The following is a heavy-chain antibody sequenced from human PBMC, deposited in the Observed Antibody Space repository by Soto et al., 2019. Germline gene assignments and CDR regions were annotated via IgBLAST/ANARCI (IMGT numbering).Heavy chain of an antibody. CDR3: ARESEDLTSNFDY. CDR1: WFTFTRYS. J-gene: IGHJ4*02. V-gene: IGHV3-21*06. Sequence: GSLRLSCAASWFTFTRYSMNWVRQAPGKGLEWVSSISSTTNYIYYGDSMKGRFTISRDNAKNSLYLEMNSLRAEDTAVYYCARESEDLTSNFDYWGQGTLVTVSS. CDR2: ISSTTNYI.